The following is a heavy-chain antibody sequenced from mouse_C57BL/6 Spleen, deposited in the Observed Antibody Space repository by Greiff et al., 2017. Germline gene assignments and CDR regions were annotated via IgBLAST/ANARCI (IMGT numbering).Heavy chain of an antibody. V-gene: IGHV3-6*01. Sequence: EVKLMESGPGLVKPSQSLSLTCSVTGYSITSGYYWNWIRQFPGNKLEWMGYISYDGSNNYNPSLKNRISITRDTSKNQFFRKLNSVTTEDTATYYCARNYYGSRDYAMDYWGQGTSVTVSS. D-gene: IGHD1-1*01. CDR1: GYSITSGYY. CDR3: ARNYYGSRDYAMDY. J-gene: IGHJ4*01. CDR2: ISYDGSN.